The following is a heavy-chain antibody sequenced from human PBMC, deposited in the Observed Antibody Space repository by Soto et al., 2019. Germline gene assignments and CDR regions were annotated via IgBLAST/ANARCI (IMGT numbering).Heavy chain of an antibody. J-gene: IGHJ4*02. CDR1: GGTFSSYT. V-gene: IGHV1-69*02. D-gene: IGHD3-10*01. CDR2: IIPILGIA. Sequence: VQLVQSGAEVKKPGSSVKVSCKASGGTFSSYTISWVRQAPGQGLEWMGRIIPILGIANYAQKFQGRVTITADKSTSTAYMELSSLRSEDTAVYYCARGSLDGSGSAARYYFDYWGQGTLVTVSS. CDR3: ARGSLDGSGSAARYYFDY.